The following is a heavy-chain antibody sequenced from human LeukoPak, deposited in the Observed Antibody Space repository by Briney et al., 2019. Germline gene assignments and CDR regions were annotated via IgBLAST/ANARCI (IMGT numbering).Heavy chain of an antibody. CDR1: GGSISSYY. J-gene: IGHJ5*02. Sequence: SETLSLTCTVSGGSISSYYGSWIRQPPGKGLEWIGYIYYSGSTNYNPSLKSRVTISVDTSKNQFSLKLSSVTAADTAVYYCARFPRARNWFDPWGQGTLVTVSS. V-gene: IGHV4-59*01. CDR2: IYYSGST. CDR3: ARFPRARNWFDP.